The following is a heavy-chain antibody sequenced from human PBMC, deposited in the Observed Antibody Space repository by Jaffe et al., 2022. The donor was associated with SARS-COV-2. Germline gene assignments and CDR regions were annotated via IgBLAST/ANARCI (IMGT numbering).Heavy chain of an antibody. J-gene: IGHJ4*02. CDR3: ARNLRYCGGDCPFDY. Sequence: EVQLVESGGGLVQPGGSLRLSCAASGFTFSSYWMHWVRQAPGKGLVWVSRINSDGSSTSYADSVKGRFTISRDNAKNTLYLQMNSLRAEDTAVYYCARNLRYCGGDCPFDYWGQGTLVTVSS. V-gene: IGHV3-74*01. D-gene: IGHD2-21*02. CDR2: INSDGSST. CDR1: GFTFSSYW.